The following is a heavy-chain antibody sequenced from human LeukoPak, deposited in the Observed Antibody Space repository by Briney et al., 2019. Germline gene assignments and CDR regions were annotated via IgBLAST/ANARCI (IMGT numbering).Heavy chain of an antibody. D-gene: IGHD3-10*01. J-gene: IGHJ3*02. CDR3: ASTPSSRNYYGSGSYLGDAFDI. CDR1: GYTFTSYG. V-gene: IGHV1-18*04. Sequence: ASVKVSCKASGYTFTSYGISWVRQAPGQGLEGMGWISAYNGNTNYAQKLQGRVTVTTDTSTSTAYMELRSLRSDDTAVYYCASTPSSRNYYGSGSYLGDAFDIWGQGTMVTVSS. CDR2: ISAYNGNT.